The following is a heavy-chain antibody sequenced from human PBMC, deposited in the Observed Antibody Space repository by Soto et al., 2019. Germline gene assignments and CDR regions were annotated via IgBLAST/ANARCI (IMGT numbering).Heavy chain of an antibody. V-gene: IGHV4-39*01. CDR2: IYYTGNT. J-gene: IGHJ4*01. Sequence: SETLSLTCTVSGDSLRSSYHYWGWIRQLPGKGLEWIGSIYYTGNTYYNPSLKSRVSISVDMATNEISLRLRAESVADTAVYYCVRVEMYAGEFTPNFDRWGHGALVTVSS. CDR1: GDSLRSSYHY. CDR3: VRVEMYAGEFTPNFDR. D-gene: IGHD2-8*01.